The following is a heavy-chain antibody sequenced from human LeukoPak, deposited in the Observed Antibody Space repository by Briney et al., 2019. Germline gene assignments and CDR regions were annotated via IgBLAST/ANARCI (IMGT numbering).Heavy chain of an antibody. CDR1: GYSFTSYW. D-gene: IGHD5-24*01. V-gene: IGHV5-51*01. Sequence: GESLKISCKGSGYSFTSYWIGWVRQMPGKGLEWMGIIYPGDSDTRYSPSFQGQVTISADKSISTAYLQWSSLKASDTAMYYCARSLMEEMATMIYFDYWGQGTLVTVSS. J-gene: IGHJ4*02. CDR3: ARSLMEEMATMIYFDY. CDR2: IYPGDSDT.